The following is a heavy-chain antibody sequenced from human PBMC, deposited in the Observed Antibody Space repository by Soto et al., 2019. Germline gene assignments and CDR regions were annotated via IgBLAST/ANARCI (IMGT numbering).Heavy chain of an antibody. CDR2: IGDGGRNK. Sequence: GGSLRLSCAASGFPFSSYAMSWVRQAPGKGLEWVAVIGDGGRNKYYADSVKGRFTISRDNSKNTLYLQMNSLRIEDTAVYCCARELERVFDYWGQGTLVTVSS. J-gene: IGHJ4*02. D-gene: IGHD1-1*01. CDR3: ARELERVFDY. CDR1: GFPFSSYA. V-gene: IGHV3-30*04.